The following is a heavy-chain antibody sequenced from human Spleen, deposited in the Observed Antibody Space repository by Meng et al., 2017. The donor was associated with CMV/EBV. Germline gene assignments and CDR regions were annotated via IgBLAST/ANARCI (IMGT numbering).Heavy chain of an antibody. V-gene: IGHV3-30*14. D-gene: IGHD2-2*01. Sequence: GGSLRLSCAASGFTFSSYAMHWVRQAPGKGLEWVAVISYDGSNKYYADSVKGRFIISRDNSKNTLYLHMNSLKIEDTAVYYCARGDYQLLWGFWGQGTLVTVSS. CDR2: ISYDGSNK. CDR1: GFTFSSYA. CDR3: ARGDYQLLWGF. J-gene: IGHJ4*02.